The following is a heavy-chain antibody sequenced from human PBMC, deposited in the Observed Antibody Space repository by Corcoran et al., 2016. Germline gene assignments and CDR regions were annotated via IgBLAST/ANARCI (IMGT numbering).Heavy chain of an antibody. D-gene: IGHD5-12*01. Sequence: EVQLVESGGGLVKPGGSLRLSCAASGFTFSNAWMSWVRQAPGKGLEWVGRIKSKTDGGTTDYAAPVKGRFTISRDDSKNTLYLQMNSLKTEDTAVYYCTTGGYRGYGPFDYWGQGTLVTVSS. CDR3: TTGGYRGYGPFDY. CDR1: GFTFSNAW. CDR2: IKSKTDGGTT. V-gene: IGHV3-15*01. J-gene: IGHJ4*02.